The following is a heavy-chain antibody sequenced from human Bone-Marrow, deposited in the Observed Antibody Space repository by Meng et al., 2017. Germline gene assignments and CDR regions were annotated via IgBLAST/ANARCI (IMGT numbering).Heavy chain of an antibody. V-gene: IGHV4-34*01. CDR3: AILGSIQDYYYGMDV. CDR2: INHSGST. D-gene: IGHD2/OR15-2a*01. J-gene: IGHJ6*02. Sequence: SETLSLTCAVYGGSFSGYYWSWIRQPPGKGLEWIGEINHSGSTNYNPSLKSRVTISVDTSKNQFSLKLSSVTAADTAVYYCAILGSIQDYYYGMDVWGQGNTVTGYS. CDR1: GGSFSGYY.